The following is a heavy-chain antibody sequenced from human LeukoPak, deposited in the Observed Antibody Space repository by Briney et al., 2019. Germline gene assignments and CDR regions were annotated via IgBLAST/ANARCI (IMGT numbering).Heavy chain of an antibody. D-gene: IGHD1-26*01. Sequence: ASVRVSCKTSGYTFTGYDINWVRQATGQGREWMGWMNPNTGDTGHAQKFQGRVTMTRNSSIDTAYMELSGLRSEDTAVYYCTRGSLSGSSRDYWGQGTLLTVSS. V-gene: IGHV1-8*01. CDR3: TRGSLSGSSRDY. CDR1: GYTFTGYD. CDR2: MNPNTGDT. J-gene: IGHJ4*02.